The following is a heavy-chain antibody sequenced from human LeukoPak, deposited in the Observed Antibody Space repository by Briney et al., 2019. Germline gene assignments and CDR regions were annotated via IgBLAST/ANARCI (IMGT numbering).Heavy chain of an antibody. CDR1: GFTFSSYA. Sequence: PGGSLRLSCAASGFTFSSYAMSWVRQAPGKGLEWVSAISGSGDSTYYADSVKGRFTISRDNSKNTLYLQMDRLRAEDTAVYSCAKTFGMITRGRSGLDVWGQGTTVSVSS. CDR2: ISGSGDST. J-gene: IGHJ6*02. CDR3: AKTFGMITRGRSGLDV. V-gene: IGHV3-23*01. D-gene: IGHD3-3*01.